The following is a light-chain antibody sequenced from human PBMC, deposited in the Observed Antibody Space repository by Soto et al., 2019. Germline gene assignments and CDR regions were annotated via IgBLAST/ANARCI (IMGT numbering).Light chain of an antibody. J-gene: IGLJ2*01. CDR2: DGS. CDR1: SSDVGSYNL. Sequence: QSVLTQPASVSGSPGQSITISCTGTSSDVGSYNLVSWYQQHPGKAPKLMIYDGSQRPSGVSNRFSASKSGTTASLTISGLQAEYVADYFCCSYAGTHVVFGGGTKLTVL. V-gene: IGLV2-23*01. CDR3: CSYAGTHVV.